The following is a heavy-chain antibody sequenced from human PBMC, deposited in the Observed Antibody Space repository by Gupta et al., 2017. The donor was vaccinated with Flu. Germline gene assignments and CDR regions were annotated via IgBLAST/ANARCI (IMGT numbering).Heavy chain of an antibody. CDR1: GFAFRNNA. J-gene: IGHJ6*02. D-gene: IGHD2-2*01. V-gene: IGHV3-64D*06. CDR2: ISAKGDKT. Sequence: EVQVVESGGGLVQRGGSMRLSCSASGFAFRNNAMHWVRQAPGKGLQYVSGISAKGDKTYYADAVKGRFTISRDTSKNTLYLRMSSMRPEDTAVYYCVKNAYECTRSWDEGDYFGLDVWGQGTAVAVSS. CDR3: VKNAYECTRSWDEGDYFGLDV.